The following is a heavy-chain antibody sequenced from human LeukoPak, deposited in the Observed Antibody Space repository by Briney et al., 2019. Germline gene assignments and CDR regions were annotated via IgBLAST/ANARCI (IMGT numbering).Heavy chain of an antibody. D-gene: IGHD3-10*01. CDR1: GFTFSSYA. CDR2: VSGSGGST. CDR3: AKGDYCGSGSFYGMDV. V-gene: IGHV3-23*01. J-gene: IGHJ6*02. Sequence: AGSLSLSCAVSGFTFSSYAMSWVRQPPGQGLEWVSAVSGSGGSTYYADSVKGRFTISRDNSKNTLYLQMNSLRAEDTAVYYCAKGDYCGSGSFYGMDVWGQGTTVTVSS.